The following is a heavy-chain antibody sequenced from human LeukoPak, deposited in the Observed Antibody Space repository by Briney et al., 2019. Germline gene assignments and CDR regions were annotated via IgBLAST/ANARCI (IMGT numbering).Heavy chain of an antibody. CDR3: ARVVNSGYGLTLYS. CDR1: GFTFSSYS. Sequence: GGSLRLSCAASGFTFSSYSINWVRQAPGKGLEWVSSIYSSSSYIYYADSVKGRLTISRDNAKNSLYLQMNSLRPEDTGVYYCARVVNSGYGLTLYSSGQGDLGTLSS. J-gene: IGHJ4*02. V-gene: IGHV3-21*01. CDR2: IYSSSSYI. D-gene: IGHD5-12*01.